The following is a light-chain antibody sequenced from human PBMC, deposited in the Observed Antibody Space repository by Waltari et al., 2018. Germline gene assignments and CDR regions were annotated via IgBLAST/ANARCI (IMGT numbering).Light chain of an antibody. Sequence: SYALTQPPSVSMAPGETAKISCGGPNIGSTSVHWYQQRPGQAPVLVMQYDDDRPSVIPERFSGSKSGNTATLTINRVAAGDEADYYCQMWDTSSDVGVFGGGTKLTVL. CDR1: NIGSTS. J-gene: IGLJ3*02. CDR2: YDD. CDR3: QMWDTSSDVGV. V-gene: IGLV3-21*04.